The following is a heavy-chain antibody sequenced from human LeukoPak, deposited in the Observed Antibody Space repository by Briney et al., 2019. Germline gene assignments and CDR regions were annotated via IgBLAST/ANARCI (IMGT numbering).Heavy chain of an antibody. V-gene: IGHV3-23*01. CDR2: ISGSGGNT. CDR1: GFSFSSYA. D-gene: IGHD3-22*01. Sequence: GGSLRLSCAASGFSFSSYAINWVRQAPGKGLEWVSGISGSGGNTYYADSVKGRFTISRDNSKNTLYLQMNSLRAEDTAVYYCAKMAHYYDSSGYYRTLDYWGQGTLVTVSS. CDR3: AKMAHYYDSSGYYRTLDY. J-gene: IGHJ4*02.